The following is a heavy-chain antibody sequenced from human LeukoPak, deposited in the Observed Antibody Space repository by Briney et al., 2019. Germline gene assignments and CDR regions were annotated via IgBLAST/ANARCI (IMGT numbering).Heavy chain of an antibody. V-gene: IGHV1-8*01. CDR1: VYTFTIYE. J-gene: IGHJ4*02. D-gene: IGHD3-3*01. Sequence: GAAVSVSYKCSVYTFTIYEINWVRPATGQGRERMGWMNPNSGNTGYAQKFQGRVTMTRNTSISTDYMQLSSLRSEDTAVYYCARGGDFWSGPDYWGRGTLVTVSS. CDR2: MNPNSGNT. CDR3: ARGGDFWSGPDY.